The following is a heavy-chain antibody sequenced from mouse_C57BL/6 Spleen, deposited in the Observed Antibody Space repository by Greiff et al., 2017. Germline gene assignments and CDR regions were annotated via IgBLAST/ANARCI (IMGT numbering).Heavy chain of an antibody. CDR2: IYPGSGST. CDR3: AMNYYSMDY. V-gene: IGHV1-55*01. CDR1: GYTFTSYW. Sequence: QVQLQQPGAELVKPGASVTMSCKASGYTFTSYWLTWVKQRPGQGLEWIGDIYPGSGSTNYNEKFKSKATLTVDTSSSTAYMQLSSLTSEDSAVYYCAMNYYSMDYWGQGTSGTVSS. J-gene: IGHJ4*01.